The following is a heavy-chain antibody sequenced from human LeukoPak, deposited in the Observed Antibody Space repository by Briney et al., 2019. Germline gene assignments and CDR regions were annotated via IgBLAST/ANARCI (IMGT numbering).Heavy chain of an antibody. J-gene: IGHJ4*02. Sequence: GGSLRLSCSASGFIFSNNAMHWVRQAPGKGLEYVSAISSNGGSTYYADSVKGRFTISRDNSRNTLHLQMSCLRVEDTAVYYCVKDSSSGSYFDYWGQGTLVTVSS. CDR1: GFIFSNNA. CDR3: VKDSSSGSYFDY. V-gene: IGHV3-64D*06. CDR2: ISSNGGST. D-gene: IGHD3-10*01.